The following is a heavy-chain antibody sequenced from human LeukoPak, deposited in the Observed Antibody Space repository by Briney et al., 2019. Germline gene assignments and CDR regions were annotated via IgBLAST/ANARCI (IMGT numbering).Heavy chain of an antibody. J-gene: IGHJ4*02. CDR3: VREDTPATANY. CDR2: ISGGGDIT. V-gene: IGHV3-23*01. D-gene: IGHD2-21*02. Sequence: GGSLRLSCAASGFNFANHAMSWVRQTPGKGLEWVSAISGGGDITYYADSVTGRFTISRDNSKDTLFLQMHSLRPGDTAIYYCVREDTPATANYWGQGTLVTISS. CDR1: GFNFANHA.